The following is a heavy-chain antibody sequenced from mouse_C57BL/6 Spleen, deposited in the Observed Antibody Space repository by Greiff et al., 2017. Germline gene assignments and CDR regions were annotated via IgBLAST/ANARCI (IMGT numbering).Heavy chain of an antibody. CDR3: ASLFDYYYGSSYWYFDV. CDR1: GYSFTDYN. CDR2: INPSNGGT. V-gene: IGHV1-53*01. J-gene: IGHJ1*03. D-gene: IGHD1-1*01. Sequence: QVQLQQSGPELVKPGASVKISCKASGYSFTDYNMNWVKQRPGQGLEWIGNINPSNGGTNYNEKFKSKATLTVDKSSSTAYMQLSSLTSEDSAVYYCASLFDYYYGSSYWYFDVWGTGTTVTVSS.